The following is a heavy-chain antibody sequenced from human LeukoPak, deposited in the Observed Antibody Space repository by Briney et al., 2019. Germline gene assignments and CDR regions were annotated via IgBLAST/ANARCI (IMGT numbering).Heavy chain of an antibody. Sequence: SETLSLTCAVYGGSFSGYYWSWIRQPPGKGLEWIGEINHSGSTNYNPSLKSRVTISVDTSKNQFSLKLSSVTAADTAVYYCARTLEYSSSWYVSDYMDVRGKGTTVTVSS. CDR3: ARTLEYSSSWYVSDYMDV. V-gene: IGHV4-34*01. D-gene: IGHD6-13*01. J-gene: IGHJ6*03. CDR1: GGSFSGYY. CDR2: INHSGST.